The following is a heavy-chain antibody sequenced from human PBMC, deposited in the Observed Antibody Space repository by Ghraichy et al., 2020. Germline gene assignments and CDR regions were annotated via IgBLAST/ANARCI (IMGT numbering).Heavy chain of an antibody. CDR3: ARNRGSSSYDYYGMDV. Sequence: SETLSLTCSVSGGSIRRNYWSWIRQPPWKGLEWIGYIFYSGTTNYNPVLKSRVTLSVDTSKNQFSLTVWSVNAADTAVYYCARNRGSSSYDYYGMDVWGQGTTVTVSS. CDR1: GGSIRRNY. D-gene: IGHD1-14*01. J-gene: IGHJ6*02. V-gene: IGHV4-59*01. CDR2: IFYSGTT.